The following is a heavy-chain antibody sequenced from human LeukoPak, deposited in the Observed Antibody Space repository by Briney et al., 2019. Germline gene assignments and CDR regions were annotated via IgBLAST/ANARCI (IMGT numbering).Heavy chain of an antibody. CDR2: INPSGGST. Sequence: ASVKVSCKASGYIFTSYYMHWVRQAPGQGLEWMGIINPSGGSTSYAQKFQGRVTMTRDMSTSTVYMELSSLRSEDTAVYYCARDYRRGLLDYWGQGTLVTVSS. D-gene: IGHD3-16*02. CDR1: GYIFTSYY. J-gene: IGHJ4*02. CDR3: ARDYRRGLLDY. V-gene: IGHV1-46*01.